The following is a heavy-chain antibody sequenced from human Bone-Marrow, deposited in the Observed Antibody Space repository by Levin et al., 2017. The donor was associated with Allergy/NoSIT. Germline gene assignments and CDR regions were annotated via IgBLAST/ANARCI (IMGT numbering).Heavy chain of an antibody. CDR1: GFTFGDYA. CDR3: TSLIAVAGTVDAFDI. CDR2: IRSKAYGGTT. D-gene: IGHD6-19*01. J-gene: IGHJ3*02. V-gene: IGHV3-49*04. Sequence: QTGGSLRLSCTASGFTFGDYAMSWVRQAPGKGLEWVGFIRSKAYGGTTEYAASVKGRFTISRDDSKSIAYLQMNSLKTEDTAVYYCTSLIAVAGTVDAFDIWGQGTMVTVSS.